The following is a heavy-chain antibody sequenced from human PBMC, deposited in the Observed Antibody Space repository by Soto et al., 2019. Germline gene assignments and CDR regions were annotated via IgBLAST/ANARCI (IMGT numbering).Heavy chain of an antibody. J-gene: IGHJ6*02. CDR1: GGAFDNYA. Sequence: ASVKVSCKASGGAFDNYAVSWVRQAPGQGLEWMGGIIPMFETVNYAQRFQGRLTIAADESTSTAYMELTSLTSADTAIYFCARGLRTGNYGMDVWGQGTTVTVSS. CDR2: IIPMFETV. D-gene: IGHD2-15*01. V-gene: IGHV1-69*13. CDR3: ARGLRTGNYGMDV.